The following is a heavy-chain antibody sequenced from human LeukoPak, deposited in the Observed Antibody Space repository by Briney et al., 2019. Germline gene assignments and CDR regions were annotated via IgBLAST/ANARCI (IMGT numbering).Heavy chain of an antibody. CDR3: ARDIIIASSGGGDWFDP. D-gene: IGHD3-16*01. J-gene: IGHJ5*02. V-gene: IGHV4-39*02. CDR1: GGSISSSSYY. Sequence: SETLSLTCTVSGGSISSSSYYWGWIRQPPGKGLEWIGSIYYSGSTYYNPSLKSRVTISVDTSKNQFYLKLRSVTAADTAVYYCARDIIIASSGGGDWFDPWGQGTLVTVSS. CDR2: IYYSGST.